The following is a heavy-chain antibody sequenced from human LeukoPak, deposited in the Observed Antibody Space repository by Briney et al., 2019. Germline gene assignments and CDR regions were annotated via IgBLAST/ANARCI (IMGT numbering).Heavy chain of an antibody. D-gene: IGHD2-2*01. CDR3: ARDPIGYCSSTSCYWYYYYYGMDV. CDR2: ISYDGSNK. Sequence: GGSLRLSCAASGFTFSSYAMHWVRQAPGKGLEWVAVISYDGSNKYYADPVKGRFTISRDNSKNTLYLQMNSLRAEDTAVYYCARDPIGYCSSTSCYWYYYYYGMDVWGQGTTVTVSS. CDR1: GFTFSSYA. V-gene: IGHV3-30-3*01. J-gene: IGHJ6*02.